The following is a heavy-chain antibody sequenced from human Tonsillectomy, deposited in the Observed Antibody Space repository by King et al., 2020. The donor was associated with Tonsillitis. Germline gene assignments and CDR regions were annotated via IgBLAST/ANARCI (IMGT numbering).Heavy chain of an antibody. D-gene: IGHD3-22*01. V-gene: IGHV1-2*02. CDR2: INPNSGGT. CDR1: GYTFTGYQ. Sequence: HVQLVESGAEVKKPGASVKVSCKASGYTFTGYQMHWVRQAPGQGLEWMGWINPNSGGTNYAQKFQGRVTMTRDKSISTAYMELSRLRSDDTAVYYCARVTYDTSGFPSSYFDYWGQGTLVTVSS. CDR3: ARVTYDTSGFPSSYFDY. J-gene: IGHJ4*02.